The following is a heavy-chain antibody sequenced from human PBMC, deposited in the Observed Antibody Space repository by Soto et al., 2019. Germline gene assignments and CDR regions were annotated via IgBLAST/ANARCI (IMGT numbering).Heavy chain of an antibody. Sequence: GASVKVSCKASGYTFTGYYIHWVRQAPGQGLEWMGWINPNSGSTNFAQKFQGRVTMTKDTSISTTYMDLSRLRSDDTAVYYCARYCSSVSCCDEIWGQGTMVTVSS. D-gene: IGHD2-15*01. CDR1: GYTFTGYY. V-gene: IGHV1-2*02. CDR2: INPNSGST. CDR3: ARYCSSVSCCDEI. J-gene: IGHJ3*02.